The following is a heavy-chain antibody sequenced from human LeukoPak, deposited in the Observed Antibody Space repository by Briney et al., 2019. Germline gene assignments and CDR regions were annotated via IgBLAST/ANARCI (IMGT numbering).Heavy chain of an antibody. CDR3: AKDGIDIVVVPAASRPYYYYMDV. J-gene: IGHJ6*03. V-gene: IGHV3-30*02. CDR2: IRYDGSNK. D-gene: IGHD2-2*01. CDR1: RFTFSSYG. Sequence: GGSLRLSCAASRFTFSSYGMHWVRQAPGKGLEWVAFIRYDGSNKYYADSVKGRFTISRDNSKNTLYLQMNSLRAEDTAVYYCAKDGIDIVVVPAASRPYYYYMDVWGKGTTVTVSS.